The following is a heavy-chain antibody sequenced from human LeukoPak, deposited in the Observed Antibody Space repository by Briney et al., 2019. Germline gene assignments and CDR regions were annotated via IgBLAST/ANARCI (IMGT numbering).Heavy chain of an antibody. Sequence: GGSLRLSCAASGFTFSSYAMSWVRQAPGKGLEWVSTISGSGGSTYYADSVKGRFTISRDNAKNSLYLQMNSLRAEDTAVYYCARDTKTIAVPLSPWGQGTLVTVSS. CDR2: ISGSGGST. D-gene: IGHD6-19*01. J-gene: IGHJ5*02. CDR3: ARDTKTIAVPLSP. CDR1: GFTFSSYA. V-gene: IGHV3-21*01.